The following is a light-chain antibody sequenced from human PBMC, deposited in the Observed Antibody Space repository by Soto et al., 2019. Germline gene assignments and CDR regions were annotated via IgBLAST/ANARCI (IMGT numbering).Light chain of an antibody. V-gene: IGKV1-5*03. CDR2: KAS. Sequence: DIQMTQSPSTLSASVGDGVTITCRASQTITTSLAWYQQKPGKAPKLLIYKASSLESGVPSRFSGSGSGTEFTLTISSLQPDDFATYYCQQHDSYSVWTFGQGTKVEI. CDR1: QTITTS. J-gene: IGKJ1*01. CDR3: QQHDSYSVWT.